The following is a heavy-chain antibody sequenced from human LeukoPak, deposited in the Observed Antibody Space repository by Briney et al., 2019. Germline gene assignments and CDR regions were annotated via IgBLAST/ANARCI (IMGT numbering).Heavy chain of an antibody. CDR2: IYYSGST. CDR1: GGSISSSSYY. J-gene: IGHJ4*02. CDR3: ARDSSGYYGRVLDY. D-gene: IGHD3-22*01. Sequence: SETLSLTCTVSGGSISSSSYYWGWIRQPPGKGLEWIGSIYYSGSTYYNPSLKSRFTISVDTSKNQFSLKLSSVTAADTAVYYCARDSSGYYGRVLDYWGQGTLVTVSS. V-gene: IGHV4-39*07.